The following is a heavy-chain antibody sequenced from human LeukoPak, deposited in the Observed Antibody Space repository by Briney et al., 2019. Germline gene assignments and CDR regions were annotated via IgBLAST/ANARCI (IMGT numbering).Heavy chain of an antibody. CDR3: ARGQAYCGGDCYADY. CDR2: INHSGST. J-gene: IGHJ4*02. Sequence: PSETLSLTCAVYGGSFSGYYWSWIRQPPGKGLEWIGEINHSGSTNYNPSLKSRLTISVDTSKNQFSLKLSSVTAADTAVYYCARGQAYCGGDCYADYWGQGTLVTVSS. D-gene: IGHD2-21*02. V-gene: IGHV4-34*01. CDR1: GGSFSGYY.